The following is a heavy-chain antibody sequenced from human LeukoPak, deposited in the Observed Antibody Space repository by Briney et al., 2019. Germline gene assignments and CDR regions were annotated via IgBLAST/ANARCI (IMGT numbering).Heavy chain of an antibody. D-gene: IGHD1-26*01. CDR1: GGTFSSYA. CDR3: ARVRIESWEFRD. CDR2: IIPIFGTA. Sequence: ASVKVSCXASGGTFSSYAISWVRQARGQGLEWMGGIIPIFGTANYAQKFQGRVTITTDESTSTAYMELSSLRSEDTAVYYCARVRIESWEFRDWGQGTLVTVSS. J-gene: IGHJ1*01. V-gene: IGHV1-69*05.